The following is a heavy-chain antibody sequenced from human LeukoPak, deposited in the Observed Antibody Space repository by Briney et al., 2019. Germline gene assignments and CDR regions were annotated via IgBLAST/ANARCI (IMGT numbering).Heavy chain of an antibody. CDR2: ISASGGRT. V-gene: IGHV3-23*01. J-gene: IGHJ4*02. Sequence: PEGSLRLSCAAFGFTLHSCAMSWVRQAPGKGPEWVAIISASGGRTYHADSVQGRFIISRDTSDNTVYLHMNSLRAEDTAVYYCAKQRPYYDFWGPFDYWGQGIPVLVSS. D-gene: IGHD3/OR15-3a*01. CDR1: GFTLHSCA. CDR3: AKQRPYYDFWGPFDY.